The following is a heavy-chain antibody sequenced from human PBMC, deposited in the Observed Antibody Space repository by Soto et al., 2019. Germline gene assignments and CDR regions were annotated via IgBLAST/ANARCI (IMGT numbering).Heavy chain of an antibody. CDR2: INAGNGNT. V-gene: IGHV1-3*01. Sequence: QVQLVQSGAEVKKPGASVKVSCKASGYTFTSYAMHWVRQAPGQRLEWMGWINAGNGNTKYSQKFQGRVTITRDTAASTAYMELSSLRSEDTAVYYCAGEQLLRGGDAFDIWGQGTMVTVSS. CDR1: GYTFTSYA. J-gene: IGHJ3*02. CDR3: AGEQLLRGGDAFDI. D-gene: IGHD5-12*01.